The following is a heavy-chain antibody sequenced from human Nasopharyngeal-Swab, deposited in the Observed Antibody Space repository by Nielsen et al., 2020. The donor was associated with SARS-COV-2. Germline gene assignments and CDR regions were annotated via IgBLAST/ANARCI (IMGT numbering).Heavy chain of an antibody. Sequence: GESLKISCAASGFTFDDYGMTWVRQVPGKGLEWVSDIIWNGGSTRYADSVMGRFTISRDNAKNSLYLQMNSLTAEDSALYHCARIDNLGAEWWFDPWGPGTLVTVSS. CDR1: GFTFDDYG. CDR3: ARIDNLGAEWWFDP. D-gene: IGHD4/OR15-4a*01. J-gene: IGHJ5*02. CDR2: IIWNGGST. V-gene: IGHV3-20*01.